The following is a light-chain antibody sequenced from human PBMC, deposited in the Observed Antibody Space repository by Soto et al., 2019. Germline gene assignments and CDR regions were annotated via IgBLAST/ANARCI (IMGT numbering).Light chain of an antibody. CDR3: SSYAGSNAYV. CDR1: SSDVGGYNY. Sequence: HSVLTQPPSASGFPGQSVTISCTGTSSDVGGYNYVSWYQQHPGKAPKLMIYEVSKRPSGVPDRFSGSKSGNTASLTVSGLQAEDEADYYCSSYAGSNAYVFGTGTKVTVL. CDR2: EVS. V-gene: IGLV2-8*01. J-gene: IGLJ1*01.